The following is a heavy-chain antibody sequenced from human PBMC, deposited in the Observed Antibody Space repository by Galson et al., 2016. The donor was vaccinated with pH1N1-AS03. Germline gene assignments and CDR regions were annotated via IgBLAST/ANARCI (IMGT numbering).Heavy chain of an antibody. J-gene: IGHJ4*02. CDR1: GFTFSTNA. Sequence: SLRLSRAASGFTFSTNAMSWVRQAPGKGLEWVATITGTSGTTYYADSVKGRFTVSRENSRNTLYLQMNNLRAEDSALYYCARDSGRDTWTAYSFASWGQGALVTVSS. CDR3: ARDSGRDTWTAYSFAS. V-gene: IGHV3-23*01. D-gene: IGHD1-1*01. CDR2: ITGTSGTT.